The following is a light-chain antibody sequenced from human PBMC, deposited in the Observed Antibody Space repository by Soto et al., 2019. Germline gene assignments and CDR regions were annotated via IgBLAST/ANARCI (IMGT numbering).Light chain of an antibody. CDR1: QSVSSSY. Sequence: EIVLTQSPGTLSLSPGERATLSCRASQSVSSSYLAWYQQKPGQAPRLLIYGASSRATGIPDRFSGSGSGTDFTLTISRLEPEDFAVYYCHHYGSSPRTFGQGPKLEIK. CDR3: HHYGSSPRT. J-gene: IGKJ2*01. V-gene: IGKV3-20*01. CDR2: GAS.